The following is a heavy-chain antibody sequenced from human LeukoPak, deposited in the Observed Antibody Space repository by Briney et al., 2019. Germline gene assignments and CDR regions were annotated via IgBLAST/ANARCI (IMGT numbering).Heavy chain of an antibody. D-gene: IGHD2-15*01. CDR3: VRGYSFGPYGMDV. V-gene: IGHV3-64D*06. CDR2: ISSNGGST. J-gene: IGHJ6*02. Sequence: GGSLRLSCSASGFTFSRYAMHWVRQAPGKGPEYVSAISSNGGSTYYADSVKGRFTISRDNPKNTLYLQMSSLRAEDTAVYFCVRGYSFGPYGMDVWGQGTTVTVSS. CDR1: GFTFSRYA.